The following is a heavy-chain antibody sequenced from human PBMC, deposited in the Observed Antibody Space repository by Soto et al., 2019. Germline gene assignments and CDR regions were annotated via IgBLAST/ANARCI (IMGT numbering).Heavy chain of an antibody. D-gene: IGHD6-13*01. J-gene: IGHJ4*02. Sequence: PSETLSLTCTVSGGSISSYYWSWIRQPPGKGLESIGYLYYGRSANYNPSLKSRVTLSVDTSTNQCSLTLSSMTAADTAIYYCAKASVWYPYFDSWGQGTLVTVSS. CDR3: AKASVWYPYFDS. CDR1: GGSISSYY. CDR2: LYYGRSA. V-gene: IGHV4-59*01.